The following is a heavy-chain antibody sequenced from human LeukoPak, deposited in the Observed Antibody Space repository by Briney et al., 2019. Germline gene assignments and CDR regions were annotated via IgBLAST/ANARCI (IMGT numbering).Heavy chain of an antibody. Sequence: SETLSLTCTVSGYSISSGYYWGWIRQPPGKGLEWIGSIYHSGSTYYNPSLKSRVTISVDTSKNQFSLKLSSVTAADTAVYYCAREIFGTRLEWLRFWFDPWGQGTLVTVSS. CDR3: AREIFGTRLEWLRFWFDP. CDR1: GYSISSGYY. J-gene: IGHJ5*02. V-gene: IGHV4-38-2*02. D-gene: IGHD3-3*01. CDR2: IYHSGST.